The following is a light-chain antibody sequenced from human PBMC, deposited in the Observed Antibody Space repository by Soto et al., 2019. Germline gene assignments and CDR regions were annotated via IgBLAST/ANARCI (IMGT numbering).Light chain of an antibody. Sequence: QSALTQPASVSGSLGQSITISCTGTSSDIGGYNYVSWYQQHPGKAPKLMIYAVTIRPSGVSNRFSGSKSGNTASLTISGLQAEDEADYYGNSYSSTTTRWVFGGGTKLTVL. CDR2: AVT. V-gene: IGLV2-14*01. J-gene: IGLJ3*02. CDR1: SSDIGGYNY. CDR3: NSYSSTTTRWV.